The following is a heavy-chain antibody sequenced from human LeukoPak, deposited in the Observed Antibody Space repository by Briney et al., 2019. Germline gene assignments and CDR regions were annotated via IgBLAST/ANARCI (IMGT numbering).Heavy chain of an antibody. D-gene: IGHD6-19*01. J-gene: IGHJ4*02. CDR2: MFFSGET. CDR3: ASGIQGAGNNY. CDR1: GASISTYY. Sequence: PSETLSLTCTVSGASISTYYWSWIRQPAGKGLEWIGRMFFSGETNYNPSLKSRVTMSLDTSKNHFSLNLNSVTAADTAVYYCASGIQGAGNNYWGQGTLVTVSS. V-gene: IGHV4-4*07.